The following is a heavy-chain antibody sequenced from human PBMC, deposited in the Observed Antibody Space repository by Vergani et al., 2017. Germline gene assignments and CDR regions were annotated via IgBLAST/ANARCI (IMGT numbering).Heavy chain of an antibody. J-gene: IGHJ4*02. D-gene: IGHD4-17*01. V-gene: IGHV3-21*01. CDR2: ISSSSSYI. Sequence: EVQLLESGGGLVQPGGSLRLSCAASGFTFSIYSMNWVRQAPGKGLEWVSSISSSSSYIYYADSVKGRFTISRDNAKNSLYLQMNSLRAEDTAVYYCARDYYGDYYFDYWGQGTLVTVSS. CDR1: GFTFSIYS. CDR3: ARDYYGDYYFDY.